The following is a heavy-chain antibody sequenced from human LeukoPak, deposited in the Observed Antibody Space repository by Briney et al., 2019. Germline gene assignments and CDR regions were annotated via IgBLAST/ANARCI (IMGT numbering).Heavy chain of an antibody. CDR1: GDTFTSYY. D-gene: IGHD6-19*01. J-gene: IGHJ4*02. Sequence: GASVKVSCKAAGDTFTSYYMHLVRQAPGQGLEWMGIINPSGGSTSYAQKFQGRVTMTRDTSTSTVYMELSSLRSEDTAVYYCARTSGIAVAGHKYYFDYWGQGTLVTVSS. V-gene: IGHV1-46*01. CDR3: ARTSGIAVAGHKYYFDY. CDR2: INPSGGST.